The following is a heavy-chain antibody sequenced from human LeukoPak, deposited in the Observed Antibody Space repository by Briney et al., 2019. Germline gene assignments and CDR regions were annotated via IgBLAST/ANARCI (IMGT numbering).Heavy chain of an antibody. CDR2: VNTNTGNP. D-gene: IGHD5-24*01. J-gene: IGHJ4*02. CDR1: GYTFTRNT. V-gene: IGHV7-4-1*01. Sequence: ASVKVSCKASGYTFTRNTINWVRQAPGQGLEWMGWVNTNTGNPTYAQGFTGRFVFSSDTSVSTAYLQIGSLKAEDTAVYYCALRWLQRQLDYWGQGTLVTVSS. CDR3: ALRWLQRQLDY.